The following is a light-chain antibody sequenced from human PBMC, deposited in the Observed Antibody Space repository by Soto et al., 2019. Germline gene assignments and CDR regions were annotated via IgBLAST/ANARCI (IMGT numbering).Light chain of an antibody. V-gene: IGKV1-8*01. J-gene: IGKJ1*01. CDR3: QQSYSLPRT. Sequence: AIRRTQSPSSLSSSTGDRVTITCRASQGISSYLAWYQQKPGKAPKLLIYAASTLQSGVPSRFSGSGSGTDFTLTISCLKSEDFETYYCQQSYSLPRTFGLGTKVDIK. CDR2: AAS. CDR1: QGISSY.